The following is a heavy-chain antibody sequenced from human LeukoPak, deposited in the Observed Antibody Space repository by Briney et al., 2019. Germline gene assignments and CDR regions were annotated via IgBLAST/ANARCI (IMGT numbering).Heavy chain of an antibody. CDR1: GYTFTGCY. CDR2: INPNSGGT. V-gene: IGHV1-2*02. D-gene: IGHD3-10*01. CDR3: ARARDLTYYYGSGSPQGYYYMDV. Sequence: GASVKVSCKASGYTFTGCYMHWVRQAPGQGLEWMGWINPNSGGTNYAQKFQGRVTMTRDTSISTAYMELSSLRSEDTAVYYCARARDLTYYYGSGSPQGYYYMDVWGKGTTVTISS. J-gene: IGHJ6*03.